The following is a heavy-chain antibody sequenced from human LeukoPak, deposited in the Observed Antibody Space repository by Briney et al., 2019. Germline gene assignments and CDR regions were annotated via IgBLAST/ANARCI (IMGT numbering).Heavy chain of an antibody. CDR3: ARDGSWSCTD. Sequence: PGGSLRLSCGASGLTFSISAMHWVRQGPGKGLEWVAYIAHHGNNKYYADSVKGRFTISRDTSKGSLYVRMHSPRADDTAVYYCARDGSWSCTDWGQGTLVRVSS. J-gene: IGHJ4*02. CDR1: GLTFSISA. V-gene: IGHV3-30*02. CDR2: IAHHGNNK. D-gene: IGHD2-8*02.